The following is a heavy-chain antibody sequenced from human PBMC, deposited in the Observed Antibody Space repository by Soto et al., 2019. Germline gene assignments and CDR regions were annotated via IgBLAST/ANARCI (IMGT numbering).Heavy chain of an antibody. Sequence: GGSLRLSCAASGFTFSSYAMSWVRQAPGKGLEWVSAISGSGGSTYYADSVKGRFTISRDNSKNTLYLQMNSLRAEDTAVYYCARDPLGVVVDATDYWGQRTLVTVSS. CDR3: ARDPLGVVVDATDY. J-gene: IGHJ4*02. V-gene: IGHV3-23*01. CDR1: GFTFSSYA. D-gene: IGHD2-15*01. CDR2: ISGSGGST.